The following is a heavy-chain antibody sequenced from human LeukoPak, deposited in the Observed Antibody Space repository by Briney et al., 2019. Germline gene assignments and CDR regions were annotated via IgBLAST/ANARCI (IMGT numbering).Heavy chain of an antibody. Sequence: SQTLSLTCAISGDSVSSNSATWDWIRQSPSRGLEWLGRTYYRSKWYNDYAVSVKSRITVNPDTSKNQFSLHLNSVTPEDTAVYYCARVGRSGTDYEYWGQGTLVTVSS. CDR3: ARVGRSGTDYEY. V-gene: IGHV6-1*01. D-gene: IGHD1-26*01. CDR2: TYYRSKWYN. CDR1: GDSVSSNSAT. J-gene: IGHJ4*02.